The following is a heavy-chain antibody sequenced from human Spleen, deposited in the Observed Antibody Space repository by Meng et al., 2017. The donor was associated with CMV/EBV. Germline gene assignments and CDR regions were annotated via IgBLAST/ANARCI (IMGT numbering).Heavy chain of an antibody. J-gene: IGHJ4*02. Sequence: SETLSLTCTVSGGFISSYYWSWIRQPPGKGLEWIGYIYYSGSTNYNPSLKSRVTISVDTSKNQFSLKLSSVTAADTAVYYCARGWAGTTVYWGQGTLVTVSS. CDR2: IYYSGST. CDR1: GGFISSYY. CDR3: ARGWAGTTVY. V-gene: IGHV4-59*01. D-gene: IGHD1-1*01.